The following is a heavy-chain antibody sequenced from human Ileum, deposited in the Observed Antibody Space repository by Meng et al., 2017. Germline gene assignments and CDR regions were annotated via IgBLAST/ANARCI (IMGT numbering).Heavy chain of an antibody. CDR2: TYYRSKWYS. V-gene: IGHV6-1*01. Sequence: QVQLRQAGPGLVKPSQTRSRTCAVSGGSVSSNIAAWNWIRQSPLRGLEWLGRTYYRSKWYSEYAVSVKSRISITPDTSKNQFSLQMNSVTPEDTAVYYCASGSGSLDYWGPGTLVTVSS. CDR3: ASGSGSLDY. J-gene: IGHJ4*02. CDR1: GGSVSSNIAA. D-gene: IGHD3-3*01.